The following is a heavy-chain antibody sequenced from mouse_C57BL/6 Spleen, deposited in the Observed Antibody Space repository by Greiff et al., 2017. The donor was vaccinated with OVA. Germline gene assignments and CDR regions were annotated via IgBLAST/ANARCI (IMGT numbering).Heavy chain of an antibody. V-gene: IGHV1-26*01. D-gene: IGHD1-1*01. Sequence: EVQLQQSGPELVKPGASVKISCKASGYTFTDYYMNWVKQSHGKSLEWIGDINPNNGGTSYNQKFKGKATLTVDKSSSTAYMELRSLTSEDSAVYYCAREGTYYYGSSFPMDYWGQGTSVTVSS. CDR1: GYTFTDYY. CDR3: AREGTYYYGSSFPMDY. CDR2: INPNNGGT. J-gene: IGHJ4*01.